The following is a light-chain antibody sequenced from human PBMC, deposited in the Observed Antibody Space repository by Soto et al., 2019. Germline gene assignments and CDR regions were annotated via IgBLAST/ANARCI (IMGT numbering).Light chain of an antibody. CDR3: SSYTSSSLYV. V-gene: IGLV2-14*01. CDR2: DVS. CDR1: SSDIGGYNY. Sequence: QSALTQPASVSGSPGQSITIYCTGNSSDIGGYNYVSWYQQHPGKAPKLMIYDVSNRPSGVSNRFSGSKSGNTASLTISGLQAEDEADYYCSSYTSSSLYVFGTGTKVTVL. J-gene: IGLJ1*01.